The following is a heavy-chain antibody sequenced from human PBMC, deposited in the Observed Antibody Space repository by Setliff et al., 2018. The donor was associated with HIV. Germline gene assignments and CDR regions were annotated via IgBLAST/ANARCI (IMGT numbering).Heavy chain of an antibody. D-gene: IGHD6-13*01. CDR2: ISGYNGNT. CDR3: ARGHSSSWTGWFDP. V-gene: IGHV1-18*01. J-gene: IGHJ5*02. CDR1: GYTFTSYG. Sequence: ASVKVSCKASGYTFTSYGISWVRQAPGQGLEWMGWISGYNGNTEYAQKFQGRVTMTTDTSTTIAYMELRSLRSDATAVYYCARGHSSSWTGWFDPWGQGTLVTVSS.